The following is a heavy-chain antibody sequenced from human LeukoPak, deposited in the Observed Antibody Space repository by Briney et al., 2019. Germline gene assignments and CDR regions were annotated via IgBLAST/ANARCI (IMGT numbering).Heavy chain of an antibody. D-gene: IGHD2-15*01. CDR3: ARELVAAYGAFDI. V-gene: IGHV3-21*01. CDR1: GFTFSSYS. Sequence: GGSLRLSCAASGFTFSSYSMNWVRQAPGKGLEWVSSISSSSSYIYYADSVKGRFTISRDNAKNSLYLQINSLRAEDTAVYYCARELVAAYGAFDIWGQGTMVTVSS. CDR2: ISSSSSYI. J-gene: IGHJ3*02.